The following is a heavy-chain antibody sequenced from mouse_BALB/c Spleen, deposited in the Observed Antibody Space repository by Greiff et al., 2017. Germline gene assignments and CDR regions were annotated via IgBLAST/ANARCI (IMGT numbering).Heavy chain of an antibody. V-gene: IGHV1-80*01. CDR2: IYPGDGDT. Sequence: SGAELVRPGSSVKISCKASGYAFSSYWMNWVKQRPGQGLEWIGQIYPGDGDTNYNGKFKGKATLTADKSSSTAYMQLSSLTSEDSAVYFCARSGYYVGYAMDYWGQGTSVTVSS. J-gene: IGHJ4*01. CDR3: ARSGYYVGYAMDY. CDR1: GYAFSSYW. D-gene: IGHD2-3*01.